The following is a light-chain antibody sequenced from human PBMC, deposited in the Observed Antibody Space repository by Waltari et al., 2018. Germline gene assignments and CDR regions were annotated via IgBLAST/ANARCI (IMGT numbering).Light chain of an antibody. CDR2: QDV. J-gene: IGLJ2*01. CDR3: QTWDSSVV. V-gene: IGLV3-1*01. Sequence: SYELTQPPSVSVSPGQTATITCSGDTLGAKYVSWYQQRPGQSPMLVIYQDVKRPPGIPERFSGANSGATATLTISGTQAMDEADYYCQTWDSSVVFGGGTKLTVL. CDR1: TLGAKY.